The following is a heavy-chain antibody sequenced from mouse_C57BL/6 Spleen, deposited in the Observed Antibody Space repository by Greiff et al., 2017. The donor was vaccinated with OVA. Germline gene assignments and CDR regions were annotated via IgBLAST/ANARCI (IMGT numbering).Heavy chain of an antibody. J-gene: IGHJ1*03. Sequence: EVMLVESGGGLVKPGGSLKLSCAASGFTFSDYGMHWVRQAPEKGLEWVAYISSGSSTIYYADTVKGRFTISRDNAKNTLFLQMTSLRSEDTAMYYCARPYYYRWYFDVWGTGTTVTVSS. CDR2: ISSGSSTI. CDR3: ARPYYYRWYFDV. V-gene: IGHV5-17*01. CDR1: GFTFSDYG. D-gene: IGHD1-1*01.